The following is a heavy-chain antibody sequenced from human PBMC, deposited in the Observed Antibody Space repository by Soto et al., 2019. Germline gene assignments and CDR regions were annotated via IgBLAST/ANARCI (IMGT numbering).Heavy chain of an antibody. Sequence: GGSMRLSCAASGFTVSSNYLTWVRQAPGKGLKWVSVLYPNGRAFYADSVKGRFTISTDNSQNSVYLQMNTLRAEDTAIYYCARGLGREYQDNRNYFHLDYWGQGTLVTVSS. CDR3: ARGLGREYQDNRNYFHLDY. CDR2: LYPNGRA. D-gene: IGHD1-7*01. CDR1: GFTVSSNY. V-gene: IGHV3-53*01. J-gene: IGHJ4*02.